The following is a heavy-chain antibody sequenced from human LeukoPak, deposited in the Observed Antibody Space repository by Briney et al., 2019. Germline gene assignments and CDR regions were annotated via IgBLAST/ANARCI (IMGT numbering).Heavy chain of an antibody. J-gene: IGHJ4*02. CDR3: ARGEYYDSSGYYYATFFDY. Sequence: GGSLRLSCAASGFTFSSYAMSWVRQAPGKGLEWVSSISSSSSYIYYADSVKGRFTISRDNAKNSLYLQMNSLRAEDTAVYYCARGEYYDSSGYYYATFFDYWGQGTLVTVSS. CDR1: GFTFSSYA. V-gene: IGHV3-21*01. CDR2: ISSSSSYI. D-gene: IGHD3-22*01.